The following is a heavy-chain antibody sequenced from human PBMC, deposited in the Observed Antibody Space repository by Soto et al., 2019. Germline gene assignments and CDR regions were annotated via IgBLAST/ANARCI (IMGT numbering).Heavy chain of an antibody. V-gene: IGHV3-21*01. CDR3: ARALGIAARHFDY. J-gene: IGHJ4*02. CDR2: ISSSSSYI. CDR1: GFTFSSYS. D-gene: IGHD6-6*01. Sequence: RGSLRLACAASGFTFSSYSMNWVRQAPGKGLEWVSSISSSSSYIYYADSVKGRFTISRDNAKNSLYLQMNSLRAEDTAVYYCARALGIAARHFDYWGQGTLVTVSS.